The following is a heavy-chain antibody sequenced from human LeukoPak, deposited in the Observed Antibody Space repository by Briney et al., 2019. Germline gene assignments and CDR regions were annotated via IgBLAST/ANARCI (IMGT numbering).Heavy chain of an antibody. CDR1: GFTVSSNY. CDR3: ARGGSSLNFDY. Sequence: GSLRLSCAASGFTVSSNYMSWVRQAPGKGLQWVSVIYSGGSTHYADSVRGRFTISRDNSKNTLYLQMNNLRAENTAVYYCARGGSSLNFDYWGQGTLVTVSS. D-gene: IGHD6-13*01. CDR2: IYSGGST. J-gene: IGHJ4*02. V-gene: IGHV3-53*01.